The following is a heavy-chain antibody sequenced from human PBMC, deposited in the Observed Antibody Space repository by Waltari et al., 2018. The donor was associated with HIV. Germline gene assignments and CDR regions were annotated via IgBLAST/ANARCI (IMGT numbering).Heavy chain of an antibody. J-gene: IGHJ6*02. Sequence: EVQLVESGGGLVKPGGSLRLSCAASGFTFSSYSMNWVRQAPGKGLEWVSSISSSSSYIYYADSVKGRFTISRDNAKNSLYLQMNSLRAEDTAVYYCARDRLARYFDWSPIYYYGMDVWGQGTTVTVSS. CDR3: ARDRLARYFDWSPIYYYGMDV. CDR1: GFTFSSYS. D-gene: IGHD3-9*01. CDR2: ISSSSSYI. V-gene: IGHV3-21*01.